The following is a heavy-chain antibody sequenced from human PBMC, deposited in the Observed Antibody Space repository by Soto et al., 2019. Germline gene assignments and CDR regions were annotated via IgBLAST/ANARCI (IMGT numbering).Heavy chain of an antibody. CDR3: ARAYRPTYYYDSSGYYLDY. Sequence: ASETLSLTCTVSGGSISSGGYYWSWIRQHPGKGLEWIGYIYYSGSTYYNPSLKSRVTISVDTSKNQFSLKLSSVTAADTAVYYCARAYRPTYYYDSSGYYLDYWGHGTLVTVSS. J-gene: IGHJ4*01. V-gene: IGHV4-31*03. D-gene: IGHD3-22*01. CDR1: GGSISSGGYY. CDR2: IYYSGST.